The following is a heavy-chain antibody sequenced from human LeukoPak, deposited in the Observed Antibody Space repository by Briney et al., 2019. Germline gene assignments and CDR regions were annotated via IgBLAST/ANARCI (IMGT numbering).Heavy chain of an antibody. Sequence: GRSLRLSCAASGFTFSSYAMHWVRQAPGKGLEWVAVISYDGSNKYYADSVKGRFTISRDNSKNTLYLQMNSLRAEDTAVYYCARALTLGYCSSTSCYAEGHLDYWGQGTLVTVSS. CDR3: ARALTLGYCSSTSCYAEGHLDY. V-gene: IGHV3-30*04. CDR1: GFTFSSYA. D-gene: IGHD2-2*01. J-gene: IGHJ4*02. CDR2: ISYDGSNK.